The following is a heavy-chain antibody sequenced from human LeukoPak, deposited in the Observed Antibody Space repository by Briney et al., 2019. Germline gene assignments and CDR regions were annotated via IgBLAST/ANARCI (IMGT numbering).Heavy chain of an antibody. D-gene: IGHD3-10*02. V-gene: IGHV3-48*03. CDR3: AELGITMIGGV. CDR1: GFIFSSYW. J-gene: IGHJ6*04. Sequence: PGGSLRLSCAASGFIFSSYWMHWVRHAPGKGLEWVSYISSSGSTIYCADSVKGRFTISRDNAKNSLYLQMNSLRAEDTAVYYCAELGITMIGGVWGKGTTVTISS. CDR2: ISSSGSTI.